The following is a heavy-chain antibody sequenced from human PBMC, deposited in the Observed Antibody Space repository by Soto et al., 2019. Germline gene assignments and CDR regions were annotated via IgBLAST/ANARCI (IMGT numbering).Heavy chain of an antibody. CDR2: IYYSGST. CDR3: ARVPGP. CDR1: CDSISSSY. J-gene: IGHJ5*02. V-gene: IGHV4-59*12. Sequence: SGTLSLTCPVSCDSISSSYWSWIRQSPGKGLEWIGYIYYSGSTNYNASLKSRVTISVDRSKNQFSLKLSSVTAADTAVYYCARVPGPWGQGTLVTVSS. D-gene: IGHD7-27*01.